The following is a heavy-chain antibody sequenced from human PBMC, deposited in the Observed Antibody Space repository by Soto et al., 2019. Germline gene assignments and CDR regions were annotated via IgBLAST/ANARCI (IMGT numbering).Heavy chain of an antibody. CDR1: GGTFSSYA. V-gene: IGHV1-69*13. Sequence: ASVKVSCKASGGTFSSYAISWVRQAPGQGLEWMGGIIPIFGTANYAQKFQGRVTITEDESTSTAYMELSSLRSEDTAVYYCARVLERIDYYYYGMDVWGQGTTVTVSS. CDR3: ARVLERIDYYYYGMDV. D-gene: IGHD1-1*01. CDR2: IIPIFGTA. J-gene: IGHJ6*02.